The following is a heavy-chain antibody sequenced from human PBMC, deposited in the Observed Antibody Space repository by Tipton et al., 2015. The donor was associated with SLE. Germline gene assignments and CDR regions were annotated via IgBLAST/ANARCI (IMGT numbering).Heavy chain of an antibody. CDR3: AKQWDLLD. J-gene: IGHJ4*02. CDR1: GFTFSNYS. CDR2: IRSDGSKK. D-gene: IGHD1-26*01. V-gene: IGHV3-30*02. Sequence: SLRLSCAVSGFTFSNYSMNWVRQAPGKGLERVAFIRSDGSKKNYADSVKGRFTVSRDNSKNTLYLQLNSLRTDDTAVFYCAKQWDLLDWGQGTLVTVSS.